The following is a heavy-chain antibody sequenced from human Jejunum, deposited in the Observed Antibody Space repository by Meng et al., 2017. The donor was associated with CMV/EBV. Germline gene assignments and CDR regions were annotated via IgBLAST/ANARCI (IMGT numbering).Heavy chain of an antibody. CDR1: FNNYG. J-gene: IGHJ4*02. CDR3: AKDRPRFYDSWSGYFDY. D-gene: IGHD3-3*01. Sequence: FNNYGMHWVRQAPGKGLEWVAFLRYNGNNKYYADSVKGRFTISRDNFKNTLSLQMSSLRPEDTAVYFCAKDRPRFYDSWSGYFDYWGQGTRVTVSS. CDR2: LRYNGNNK. V-gene: IGHV3-30*02.